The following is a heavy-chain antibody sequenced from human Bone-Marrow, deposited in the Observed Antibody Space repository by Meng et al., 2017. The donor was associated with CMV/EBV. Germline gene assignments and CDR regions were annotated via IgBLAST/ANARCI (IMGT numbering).Heavy chain of an antibody. CDR3: ARGGYCSSGSCPYYYYYGMDV. CDR1: GYTFTGYY. V-gene: IGHV1-2*02. J-gene: IGHJ6*02. Sequence: ASVKVSCKASGYTFTGYYMHWVRQASGQGLEWMGWINPNTGGTNYAQKFQGRVTMTRDPSISTAYMELSRLRTEDTAVYYCARGGYCSSGSCPYYYYYGMDVWGQGTTVTVSS. CDR2: INPNTGGT. D-gene: IGHD2-15*01.